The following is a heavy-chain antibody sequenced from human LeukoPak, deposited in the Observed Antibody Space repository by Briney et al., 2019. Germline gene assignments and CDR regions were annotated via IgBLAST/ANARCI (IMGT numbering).Heavy chain of an antibody. Sequence: ASVKVSCKASGYTFTGYYMDWVRQAPGQGLEWMGWINPNSGGTNYAQKFQGRVTMTRDTSISTAYMELSRLRSDDTAVYYCAREGPRISGSPRYWGQGTLVTVSS. CDR2: INPNSGGT. CDR1: GYTFTGYY. V-gene: IGHV1-2*02. CDR3: AREGPRISGSPRY. J-gene: IGHJ4*02. D-gene: IGHD1-26*01.